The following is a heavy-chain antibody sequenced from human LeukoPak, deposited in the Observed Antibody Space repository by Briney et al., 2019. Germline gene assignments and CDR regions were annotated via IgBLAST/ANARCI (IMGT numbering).Heavy chain of an antibody. CDR1: GGXISSYY. D-gene: IGHD1-26*01. Sequence: SETLSLTCTVSGGXISSYYCSWIRQPPGKGLEWIGYIYYSGSINYNPSLKSRVTISVDTSKNQFSLKLRSVTAADTAVYYCARYSGSYSGFDYWGQGTLVTVSS. CDR3: ARYSGSYSGFDY. V-gene: IGHV4-59*08. CDR2: IYYSGSI. J-gene: IGHJ4*02.